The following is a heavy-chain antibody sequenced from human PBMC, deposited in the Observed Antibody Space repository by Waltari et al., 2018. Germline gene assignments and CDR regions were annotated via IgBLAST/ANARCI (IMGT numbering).Heavy chain of an antibody. CDR2: ISAYNGNT. CDR1: GYTFTSYG. V-gene: IGHV1-18*01. Sequence: QVQLVQSGAEVKKPGASVKVSCKASGYTFTSYGISWVRQDPGQGLEWMGVISAYNGNTNYAQKLQGRVTMTTDTSTSTAYMELRSLRSDDTAVYYCARANYYDSSGYYYLAFDYWGQGTLVTVSS. J-gene: IGHJ4*02. CDR3: ARANYYDSSGYYYLAFDY. D-gene: IGHD3-22*01.